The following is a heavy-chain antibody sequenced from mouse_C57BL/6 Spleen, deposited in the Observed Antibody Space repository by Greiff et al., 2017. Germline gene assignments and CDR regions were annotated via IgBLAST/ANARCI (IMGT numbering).Heavy chain of an antibody. CDR2: IDPEDGVT. CDR3: ARRGSSGDY. J-gene: IGHJ2*01. D-gene: IGHD1-1*01. CDR1: GFTIKDYY. V-gene: IGHV14-2*01. Sequence: VQLQQSGAELVKPGASVKLSCTASGFTIKDYYMHWVKQRPEQGLEWIGRIDPEDGVTKYAPKFQGKATITADTSSNTAYLQLSSLTSEATAVYSCARRGSSGDYWGQGTTLTVSS.